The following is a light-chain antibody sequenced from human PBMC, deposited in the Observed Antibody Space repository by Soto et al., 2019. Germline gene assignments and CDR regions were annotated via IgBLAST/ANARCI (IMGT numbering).Light chain of an antibody. CDR3: QQSYSTPRT. CDR1: QSISSY. J-gene: IGKJ1*01. Sequence: DIQMTQSPSALSASVGDRVTITCLASQSISSYLNCYQQKTGKATKLLISAESSLHSGVPSRFSGSGSGTDFTITISSLQPEDFATYYCQQSYSTPRTFGQVTKVAIK. CDR2: AES. V-gene: IGKV1-39*01.